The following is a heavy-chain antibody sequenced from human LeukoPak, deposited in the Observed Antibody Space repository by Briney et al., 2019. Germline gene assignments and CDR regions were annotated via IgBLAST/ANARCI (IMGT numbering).Heavy chain of an antibody. J-gene: IGHJ4*02. Sequence: GGSLRLSCAASGFTFSSYSVNWVRQAPGKGLEWVSSISSSSSYIYYADSVKGRFTISRDNAKNSLYLQMNSLRAEDTAVYYCARPPGEDYDILTGYFPYWGQGTLVTVSS. CDR2: ISSSSSYI. D-gene: IGHD3-9*01. CDR1: GFTFSSYS. CDR3: ARPPGEDYDILTGYFPY. V-gene: IGHV3-21*01.